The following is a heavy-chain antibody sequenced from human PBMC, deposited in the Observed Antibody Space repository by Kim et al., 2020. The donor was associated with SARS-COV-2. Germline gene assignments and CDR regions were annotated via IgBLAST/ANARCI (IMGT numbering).Heavy chain of an antibody. V-gene: IGHV1-69*01. J-gene: IGHJ4*02. D-gene: IGHD6-13*01. CDR2: LGTA. CDR3: ARERVGSSSWYI. Sequence: LGTANYAQKFQGRVTITADESTSTAYMGLSSLSSEDTAVYYCARERVGSSSWYIWGQGTLVTVSS.